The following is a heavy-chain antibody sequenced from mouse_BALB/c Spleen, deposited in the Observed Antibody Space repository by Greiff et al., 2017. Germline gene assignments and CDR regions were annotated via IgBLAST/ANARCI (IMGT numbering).Heavy chain of an antibody. CDR1: GFNIKDYY. J-gene: IGHJ4*01. CDR3: TRKTGGPEAMDY. Sequence: VQLQQSGAELVRSGASVKLSCTASGFNIKDYYMHWVKQRPEQGLEWIGWIDPENGDTEYAPKFQGKATMTADTSSNTAYLQLSSLTSEDSAVYYCTRKTGGPEAMDYWGQGTSVTVSS. CDR2: IDPENGDT. V-gene: IGHV14-4*02.